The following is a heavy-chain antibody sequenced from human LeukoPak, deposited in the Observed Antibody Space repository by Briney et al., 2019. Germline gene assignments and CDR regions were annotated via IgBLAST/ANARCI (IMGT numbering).Heavy chain of an antibody. V-gene: IGHV4-61*02. D-gene: IGHD3-3*01. CDR1: GGSISSGSYY. Sequence: SETLSLTCTVSGGSISSGSYYWSWIRQPAGKGLEWIGRIYTSGSTNYNPSLKSRVTISVDTSKNQFSLKLSSVTAADTAVYYCARDFHYYDFWSGYFHYMDVWGKGTTVTVSS. CDR3: ARDFHYYDFWSGYFHYMDV. J-gene: IGHJ6*03. CDR2: IYTSGST.